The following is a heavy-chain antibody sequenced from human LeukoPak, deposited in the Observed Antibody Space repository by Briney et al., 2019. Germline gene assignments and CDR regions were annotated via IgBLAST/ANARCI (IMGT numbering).Heavy chain of an antibody. CDR1: GGSFSGYY. CDR2: INHSGST. J-gene: IGHJ5*02. D-gene: IGHD3-9*01. V-gene: IGHV4-34*01. CDR3: ARHGIDILTGFDP. Sequence: SETLSLTCAVYGGSFSGYYWSWIRQPPGKGLEWIGEINHSGSTNYNPSLKSRVTISVDTSKNQFSLKLSSVTAADTAVYYCARHGIDILTGFDPWGQGTLVTVSS.